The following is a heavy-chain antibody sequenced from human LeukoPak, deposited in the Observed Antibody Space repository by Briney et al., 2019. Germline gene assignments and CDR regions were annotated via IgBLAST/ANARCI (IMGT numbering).Heavy chain of an antibody. J-gene: IGHJ6*02. CDR1: GFTFDDYA. Sequence: GRSLRLSCAASGFTFDDYAMHWVRQAPGKGLEWVSGICWNSDSRGYADSVKGRFTISRDNAKKSLYLQMNSLRAEDTALYYCAKVAGPWTYYYYYGMDVWGQGTTVTVSS. CDR3: AKVAGPWTYYYYYGMDV. CDR2: ICWNSDSR. V-gene: IGHV3-9*01. D-gene: IGHD6-19*01.